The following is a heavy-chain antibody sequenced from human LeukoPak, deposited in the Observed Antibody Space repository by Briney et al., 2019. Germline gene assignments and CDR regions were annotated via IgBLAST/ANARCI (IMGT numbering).Heavy chain of an antibody. CDR3: ARSPAGDAWPPAYYMDV. V-gene: IGHV3-7*01. CDR2: IKDDGTEK. Sequence: WGSLRLSCAASEFSFSTYWMSWVRQAPGKGLEWVANIKDDGTEKYYVSSVKGRLTISRDNTKKSMYLKMNSLRDDATAVSFCARSPAGDAWPPAYYMDVWGKGTTVTVSS. J-gene: IGHJ6*03. CDR1: EFSFSTYW. D-gene: IGHD3-10*01.